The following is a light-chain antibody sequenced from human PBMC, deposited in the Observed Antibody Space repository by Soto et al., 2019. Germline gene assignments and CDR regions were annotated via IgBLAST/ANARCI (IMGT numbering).Light chain of an antibody. CDR1: QSVSSY. Sequence: EIVLTQSPATMSLSPGERATLSCRASQSVSSYLAWYQQRPGQAPRLLIYHASTRATGIPSRFSGSGSGTDFTLTISSLEPEDFAVYYCQQRRSWPLTFGQGTKLEIK. J-gene: IGKJ2*01. V-gene: IGKV3-11*01. CDR3: QQRRSWPLT. CDR2: HAS.